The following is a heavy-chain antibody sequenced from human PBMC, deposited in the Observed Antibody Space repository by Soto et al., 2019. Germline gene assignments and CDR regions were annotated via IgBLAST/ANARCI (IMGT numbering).Heavy chain of an antibody. J-gene: IGHJ4*02. D-gene: IGHD6-6*01. CDR3: ARAPKVSGSSQTRPDF. CDR1: SGSFSGHY. CDR2: ISQSGNT. V-gene: IGHV4-34*01. Sequence: SETLSLTCSIYSGSFSGHYWSWIRQPPGKGLEWIGEISQSGNTNYSPSLKSRVSISIDTSKKQFSLNLASVSAADTAVYYCARAPKVSGSSQTRPDFWGQGTLVTVSS.